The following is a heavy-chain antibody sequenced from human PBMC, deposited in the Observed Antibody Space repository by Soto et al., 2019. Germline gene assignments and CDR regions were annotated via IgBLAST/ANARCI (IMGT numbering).Heavy chain of an antibody. V-gene: IGHV3-15*01. Sequence: PGGSLRLSCAAYGFTFSNAWMTWVRQAPGKGLEWVVRIKSKTDGGTTEYAAPVKGRFTISRDDSKNTVYLQMSSLKTEDTGVYYCTTDFSFWGLGTLVTVSS. D-gene: IGHD3-16*02. CDR2: IKSKTDGGTT. J-gene: IGHJ4*02. CDR3: TTDFSF. CDR1: GFTFSNAW.